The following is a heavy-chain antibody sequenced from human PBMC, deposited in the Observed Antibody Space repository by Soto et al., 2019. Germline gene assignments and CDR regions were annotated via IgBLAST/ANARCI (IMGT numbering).Heavy chain of an antibody. J-gene: IGHJ4*02. CDR1: GFTFSRYS. CDR3: ATMGSGYYYDY. D-gene: IGHD3-22*01. Sequence: GGSLRLSCAASGFTFSRYSMNWVRQAPGKGLEWVSSISSGRTYTDYADPVKGRFTISGDNAKNSLYLQMNSLRAEDTAVYYCATMGSGYYYDYWGQGTLVTVSS. CDR2: ISSGRTYT. V-gene: IGHV3-21*01.